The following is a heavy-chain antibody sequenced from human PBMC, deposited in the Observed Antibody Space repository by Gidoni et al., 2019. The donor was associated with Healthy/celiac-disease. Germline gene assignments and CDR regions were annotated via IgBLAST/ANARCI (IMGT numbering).Heavy chain of an antibody. V-gene: IGHV4-30-4*01. D-gene: IGHD3-10*01. J-gene: IGHJ4*02. CDR1: GGSISSGDYY. Sequence: QVQLQESGPGLVKPSQTLSLTCTVSGGSISSGDYYWSWIRQPPGKGLEWIGYIYYSGSTYYNPSLKSRVTISVDTSKNQFSLKLSSVTAADTAVYYCASSTMVRGVIYYFDYWGQGTLVTVSS. CDR2: IYYSGST. CDR3: ASSTMVRGVIYYFDY.